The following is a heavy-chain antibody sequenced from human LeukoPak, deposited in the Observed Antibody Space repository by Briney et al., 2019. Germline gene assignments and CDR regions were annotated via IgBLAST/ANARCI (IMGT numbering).Heavy chain of an antibody. D-gene: IGHD6-13*01. CDR1: GFTFSSCS. CDR2: SSGSSTDI. CDR3: ARDLVAAAGTLFW. J-gene: IGHJ4*02. V-gene: IGHV3-21*01. Sequence: PGGSLRLSCAPSGFTFSSCSMNWVRQAPAKGGEGVSSSSGSSTDIYYADSVKGRFTISRDNSKNSLYLQMNSLRAEDTAVYYCARDLVAAAGTLFWWGQGTLVTVSS.